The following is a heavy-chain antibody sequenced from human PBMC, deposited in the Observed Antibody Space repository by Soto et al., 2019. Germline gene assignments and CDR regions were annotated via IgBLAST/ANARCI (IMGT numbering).Heavy chain of an antibody. D-gene: IGHD6-19*01. CDR1: GFTVSSNY. J-gene: IGHJ4*02. CDR2: IYGGGST. Sequence: EVQLVETGGGLIQPGGSLRLSCAASGFTVSSNYMSWVRQAPGKGLEWVSVIYGGGSTYCADSVKGRFTNSRDNSKNTLYLQMNSLRAEDTAVYYCAREGRGWHYFDYWGQGTLVTVSS. V-gene: IGHV3-53*02. CDR3: AREGRGWHYFDY.